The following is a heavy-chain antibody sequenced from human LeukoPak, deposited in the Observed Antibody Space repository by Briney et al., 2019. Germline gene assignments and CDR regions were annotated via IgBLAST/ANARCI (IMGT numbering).Heavy chain of an antibody. J-gene: IGHJ4*02. CDR2: ISYDGSNK. D-gene: IGHD5-18*01. Sequence: GRSLRLSCAASGFTFSSYAMHWVRQAPGKGLEWVAVISYDGSNKYYADSVKGRFTISRDNSKNTLYLQMNSLRAEDTAVYYCATAWGFTAMAQPYPLHLSDYWGQGTLVTVSS. CDR3: ATAWGFTAMAQPYPLHLSDY. V-gene: IGHV3-30-3*01. CDR1: GFTFSSYA.